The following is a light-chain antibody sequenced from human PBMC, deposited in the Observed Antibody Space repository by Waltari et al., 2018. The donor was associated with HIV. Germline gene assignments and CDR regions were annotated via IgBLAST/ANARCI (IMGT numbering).Light chain of an antibody. J-gene: IGKJ5*01. Sequence: EILLTQSLATLSVSPGERATLSCRASQSVSNNLAWYQQKPGKAPRLLIYGASTRATGILARFRGSASGTEFTRTISSLQSEDFAVYYCQKYDKWPILGQGTRLEIK. V-gene: IGKV3-15*01. CDR3: QKYDKWPI. CDR2: GAS. CDR1: QSVSNN.